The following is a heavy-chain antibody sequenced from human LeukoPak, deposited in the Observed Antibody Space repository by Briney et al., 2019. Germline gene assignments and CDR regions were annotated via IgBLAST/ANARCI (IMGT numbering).Heavy chain of an antibody. CDR1: GDTLRQLS. V-gene: IGHV1-24*01. CDR2: FDPEADEV. Sequence: GASEKVSRKVHGDTLRQLSIHGVRHLPGKGREWMGGFDPEADEVVYAQTLQGRLTMTEDTSTETVYMDLSRLRSDDTAFYYCATARAPESIERGGGTYEIWGQGTMVIVSS. J-gene: IGHJ3*02. D-gene: IGHD3-16*01. CDR3: ATARAPESIERGGGTYEI.